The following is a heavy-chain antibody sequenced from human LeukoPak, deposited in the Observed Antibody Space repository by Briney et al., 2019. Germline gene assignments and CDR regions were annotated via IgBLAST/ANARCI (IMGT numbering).Heavy chain of an antibody. CDR3: ALQGYCSSTSCLN. J-gene: IGHJ4*02. V-gene: IGHV4-39*01. CDR2: IYYSGST. CDR1: GGSISSSSYY. D-gene: IGHD2-2*01. Sequence: PSETLSLTCTVSGGSISSSSYYWGWIRQPPGKGLEWIGSIYYSGSTYYNPSLKSRVTISVDTSKNQFSLKLSSVTAADTAVYYCALQGYCSSTSCLNWGQGTLVTVSS.